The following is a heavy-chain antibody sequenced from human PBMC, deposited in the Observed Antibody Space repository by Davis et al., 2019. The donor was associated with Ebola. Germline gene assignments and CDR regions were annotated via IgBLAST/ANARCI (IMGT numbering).Heavy chain of an antibody. CDR1: GGSISSYD. D-gene: IGHD3-22*01. CDR3: ARGPRDYYDSSGLDY. CDR2: IYYSGST. J-gene: IGHJ4*02. V-gene: IGHV4-59*01. Sequence: MPSETLSLTCTVSGGSISSYDWSWIRQPPGKGLEWIGYIYYSGSTNYNPSLKSRVTISVDTSKNQFSLKLSSVTAADTAVYYCARGPRDYYDSSGLDYWGQGTLVTVSS.